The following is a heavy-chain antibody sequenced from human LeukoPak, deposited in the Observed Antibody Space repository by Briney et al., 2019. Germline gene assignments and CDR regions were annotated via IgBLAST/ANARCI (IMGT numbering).Heavy chain of an antibody. Sequence: GGSLRLSCAVSRFTFSTYSMNWVRQAPGRGLEWVSYVSSSSTNIYYKDSVKGRFTISRDNAKNSLYLHMTSLRAEDTAVYYCVRNDGDNAFDIWGQGTMVIVSS. CDR2: VSSSSTNI. CDR1: RFTFSTYS. J-gene: IGHJ3*02. V-gene: IGHV3-48*01. CDR3: VRNDGDNAFDI. D-gene: IGHD4-17*01.